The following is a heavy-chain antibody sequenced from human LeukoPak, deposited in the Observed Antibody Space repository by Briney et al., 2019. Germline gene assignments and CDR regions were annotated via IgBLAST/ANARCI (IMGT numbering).Heavy chain of an antibody. V-gene: IGHV7-4-1*02. J-gene: IGHJ4*02. CDR2: INTNTGNP. CDR1: GYTFTSYA. CDR3: ARDSGELIPQFTIDY. Sequence: GASVKVSCKASGYTFTSYAMNWVRQAPGQGLEWMGWINTNTGNPTYAQGFSGRFVFFLDTSVSTAYLQISSLKAEDTAVYYCARDSGELIPQFTIDYWGQGTLVTVSS. D-gene: IGHD1-26*01.